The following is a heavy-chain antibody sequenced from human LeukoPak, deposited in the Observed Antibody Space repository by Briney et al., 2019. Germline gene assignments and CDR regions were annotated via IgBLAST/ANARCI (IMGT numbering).Heavy chain of an antibody. CDR2: IYYSGST. Sequence: SETLSLTCTVSGGSISSGGYYWSWIRQHPGKGLEWMGYIYYSGSTYYNPSLKSRVTISVDTSKNQFSLKLSSVTAADTAVYYCAREKISSSPLYYYYYGMDVWGQGTTVTVSS. CDR3: AREKISSSPLYYYYYGMDV. V-gene: IGHV4-31*03. CDR1: GGSISSGGYY. D-gene: IGHD6-13*01. J-gene: IGHJ6*02.